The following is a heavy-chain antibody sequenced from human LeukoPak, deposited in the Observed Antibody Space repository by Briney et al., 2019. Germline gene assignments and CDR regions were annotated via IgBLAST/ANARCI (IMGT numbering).Heavy chain of an antibody. CDR1: GFPFSIYE. J-gene: IGHJ4*02. Sequence: GGSLRLSCAVSGFPFSIYEMNWVRQAPGKGLEWVSNTGSSGTTIYYADSVKGRFSISRDNAKSSLYLQMNSLRVEDTAVYYCALLAVASDFDYWGQGALVTVSS. CDR2: TGSSGTTI. D-gene: IGHD6-19*01. CDR3: ALLAVASDFDY. V-gene: IGHV3-48*03.